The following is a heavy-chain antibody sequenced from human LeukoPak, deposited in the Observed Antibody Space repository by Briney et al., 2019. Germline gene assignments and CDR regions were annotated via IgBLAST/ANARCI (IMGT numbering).Heavy chain of an antibody. CDR1: GYTFTSYG. V-gene: IGHV1-18*01. Sequence: ASVKVSCKASGYTFTSYGISWVRQAPGQGLEWMGLISAYNGNTNYAQKLQGRVTMTTDTSTSTAYMELRSLRSDDTAVYYCARVPLETLLGQVATILPLDYWGQRTLVTVSS. D-gene: IGHD5-12*01. CDR2: ISAYNGNT. J-gene: IGHJ4*02. CDR3: ARVPLETLLGQVATILPLDY.